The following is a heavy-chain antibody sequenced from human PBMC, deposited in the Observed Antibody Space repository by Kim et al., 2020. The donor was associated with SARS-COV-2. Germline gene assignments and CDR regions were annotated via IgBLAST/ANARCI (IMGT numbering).Heavy chain of an antibody. D-gene: IGHD2-2*01. J-gene: IGHJ6*03. CDR1: GDSVSSNSAA. CDR2: TYYRSKWYN. V-gene: IGHV6-1*01. Sequence: SQTLSLTCAISGDSVSSNSAAWHWIRQSPSRGLEWLGRTYYRSKWYNDYAVSVKSRITINPDTSKNQFSLQLNSVTPEDTAVYYCAREGGLSTSSSRGPYYYYYMDVWGKGTTVTVSS. CDR3: AREGGLSTSSSRGPYYYYYMDV.